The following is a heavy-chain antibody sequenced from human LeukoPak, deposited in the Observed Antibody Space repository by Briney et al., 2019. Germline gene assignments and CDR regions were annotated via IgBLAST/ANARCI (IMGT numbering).Heavy chain of an antibody. J-gene: IGHJ4*02. CDR1: GSSISNGFF. CDR2: IQNGGDS. Sequence: PSETLSLTCNVSGSSISNGFFWAWIRQSPGKGLEWIGSIQNGGDSYYNPSLKSRTTMSVDTSKNQFSLKLTSVTAADTAVFYRARGMGRFCTSSSCYLSFVYWGQGTLVTVSS. D-gene: IGHD2-2*01. CDR3: ARGMGRFCTSSSCYLSFVY. V-gene: IGHV4-38-2*02.